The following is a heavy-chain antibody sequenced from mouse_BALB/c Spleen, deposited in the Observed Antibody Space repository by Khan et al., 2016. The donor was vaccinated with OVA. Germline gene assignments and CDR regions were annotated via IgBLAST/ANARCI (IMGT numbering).Heavy chain of an antibody. CDR1: GYTFSDYV. CDR3: ARSYDGAWFTY. CDR2: IYPGSGST. V-gene: IGHV1-77*01. J-gene: IGHJ3*01. D-gene: IGHD1-1*01. Sequence: QVQLQQPGPELVKPGASVKMSCKASGYTFSDYVISWVKLRTGQGLEWIGEIYPGSGSTYYNEKFKGKATLTADKPSSTAYMQLSSLTSEDSAVYLCARSYDGAWFTYWGQGSLVTVS.